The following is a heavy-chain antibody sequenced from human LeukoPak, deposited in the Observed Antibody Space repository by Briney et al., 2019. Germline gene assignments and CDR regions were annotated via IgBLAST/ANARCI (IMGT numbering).Heavy chain of an antibody. CDR2: ISGSSDAI. D-gene: IGHD5-18*01. CDR1: GFTFSDYS. J-gene: IGHJ4*02. CDR3: ARDNRASYGFDY. Sequence: GGSLRLSCAASGFTFSDYSMNWVRQAPGKGLEWVSAISGSSDAIYYADSVKGRFTISRDNAKKSLYLQMNSLRAEDTAVYYCARDNRASYGFDYWGQGTLVTVSS. V-gene: IGHV3-21*01.